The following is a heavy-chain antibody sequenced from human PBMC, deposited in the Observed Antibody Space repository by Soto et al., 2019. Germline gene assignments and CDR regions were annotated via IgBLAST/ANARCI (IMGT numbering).Heavy chain of an antibody. CDR1: GYFMTNGNY. Sequence: SETLSLTCDVSGYFMTNGNYWGWIRQSPGKGLEWIGSIYYTGRTYYNPSLKSRVTMSVDTSKNQFSLKLTSVTAADTAVYYCARDRAAVASTFDYWGPGTLVTVSS. D-gene: IGHD6-13*01. CDR2: IYYTGRT. V-gene: IGHV4-38-2*02. J-gene: IGHJ4*02. CDR3: ARDRAAVASTFDY.